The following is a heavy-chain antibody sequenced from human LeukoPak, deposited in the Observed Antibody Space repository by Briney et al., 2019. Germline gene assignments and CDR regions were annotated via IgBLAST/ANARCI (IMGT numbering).Heavy chain of an antibody. CDR1: GGSISSSSYY. D-gene: IGHD3-22*01. CDR3: ARHRGGYSPTNFDY. Sequence: PSETLSLTCTVSGGSISSSSYYWGWIRQPPGKGLEWIGSIYYSGSTYYNPSLKSRVTISVDTSKNQFSLKLSSVTAADTAVYYCARHRGGYSPTNFDYWGQGTLVTVSS. V-gene: IGHV4-39*01. CDR2: IYYSGST. J-gene: IGHJ4*02.